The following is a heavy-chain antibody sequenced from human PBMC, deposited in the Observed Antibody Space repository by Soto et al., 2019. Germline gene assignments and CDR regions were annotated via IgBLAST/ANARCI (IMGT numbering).Heavy chain of an antibody. Sequence: PSETLSLTCSFSGDSVTSHYLTWIRQSPEKGLEWIGYMHYTGFSHYNPSLKSRVTISVDRSRNQFTLKLTSVTAADTAVYYCARVLGDILTGYYITENYYYYGMDVWGQGTTVTVSS. CDR2: MHYTGFS. J-gene: IGHJ6*02. CDR1: GDSVTSHY. D-gene: IGHD3-9*01. CDR3: ARVLGDILTGYYITENYYYYGMDV. V-gene: IGHV4-59*02.